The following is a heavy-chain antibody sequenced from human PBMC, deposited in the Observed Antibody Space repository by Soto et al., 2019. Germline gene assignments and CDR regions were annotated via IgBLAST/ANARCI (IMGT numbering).Heavy chain of an antibody. CDR3: ASRGGASSGWHYYSYMDV. Sequence: EVQLVQSGAEVKKPGESLKISCRGSGYSFVSYWIGWVRQRPGKGLAWMGIIYPADSDTRYSPSFQGHVTISDDKSTRTAYLEWSSLKASDTATYYCASRGGASSGWHYYSYMDVWGKGTTVTVSS. D-gene: IGHD6-19*01. V-gene: IGHV5-51*03. CDR2: IYPADSDT. CDR1: GYSFVSYW. J-gene: IGHJ6*03.